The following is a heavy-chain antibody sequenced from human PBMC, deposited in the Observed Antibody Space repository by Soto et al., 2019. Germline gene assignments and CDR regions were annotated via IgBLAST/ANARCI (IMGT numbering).Heavy chain of an antibody. Sequence: GASVKVSCKASGGTFSSYAISWVRQAPGQGLEWMGGIIPIFGTANYAQKFQGRVTITADESTSTAYMELSSLRSEDTAVYYCARDDCSSTSCYKDWFDPWGQGTLVTVSS. V-gene: IGHV1-69*13. CDR2: IIPIFGTA. D-gene: IGHD2-2*02. J-gene: IGHJ5*02. CDR3: ARDDCSSTSCYKDWFDP. CDR1: GGTFSSYA.